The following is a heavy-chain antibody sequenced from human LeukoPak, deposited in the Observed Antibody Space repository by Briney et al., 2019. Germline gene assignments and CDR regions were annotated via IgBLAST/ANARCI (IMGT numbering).Heavy chain of an antibody. CDR2: MNPNSGNT. V-gene: IGHV1-8*03. D-gene: IGHD3-9*01. CDR1: GYTFTSYD. CDR3: ARDRHDIASVDY. J-gene: IGHJ4*02. Sequence: ASVKVSCKASGYTFTSYDINWVRQATGQGLEWMGWMNPNSGNTGYAQKFQGRVTITRNTSISTAYMELSSLRSEDTAVYYCARDRHDIASVDYWGQGTLVTVSS.